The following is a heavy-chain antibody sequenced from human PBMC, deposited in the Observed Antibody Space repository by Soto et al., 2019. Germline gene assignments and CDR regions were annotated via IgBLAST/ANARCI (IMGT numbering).Heavy chain of an antibody. J-gene: IGHJ3*02. CDR1: GYTFTSYA. V-gene: IGHV1-3*01. D-gene: IGHD6-19*01. Sequence: ASVKVSCKASGYTFTSYAMHWVRHAPGQRLEWMGWINAGNGNTKYSQKFQGRVTITRDTSASTAYMELSSLRSEDTAVYYCARDRGNIAVAGYDAFDIWGQGTMVTVSS. CDR3: ARDRGNIAVAGYDAFDI. CDR2: INAGNGNT.